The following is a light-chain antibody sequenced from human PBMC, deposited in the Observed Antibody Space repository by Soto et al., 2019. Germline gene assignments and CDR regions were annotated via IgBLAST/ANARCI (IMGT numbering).Light chain of an antibody. V-gene: IGKV1-39*01. Sequence: DIEITQSPSSLSASIGDRVTITCRASQTIGTYLNWFQQKPGKAPKLLIYAASNLQSGVPSRFSGSGSGTDFTLIISSLQPDDFATYFCQESYSVPLFTFGPGTKVDVK. J-gene: IGKJ3*01. CDR2: AAS. CDR3: QESYSVPLFT. CDR1: QTIGTY.